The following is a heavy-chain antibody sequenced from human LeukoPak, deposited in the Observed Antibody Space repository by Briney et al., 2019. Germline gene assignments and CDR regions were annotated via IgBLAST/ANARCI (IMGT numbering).Heavy chain of an antibody. D-gene: IGHD6-6*01. CDR1: GFTVSSNY. V-gene: IGHV3-66*02. CDR3: AREGYGDSSPFYGMDV. Sequence: AGGSLRLSCAASGFTVSSNYMSWVRQAPGKGLEWVSVIYSGGSTYYADSVKGRFTISRDNSKNTLYLQMNSLRAEDTAVYYCAREGYGDSSPFYGMDVWGQGTTVTVSS. J-gene: IGHJ6*02. CDR2: IYSGGST.